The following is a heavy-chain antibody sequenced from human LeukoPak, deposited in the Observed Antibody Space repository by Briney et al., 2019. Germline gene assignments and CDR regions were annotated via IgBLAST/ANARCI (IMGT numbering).Heavy chain of an antibody. D-gene: IGHD3-22*01. V-gene: IGHV1-69*13. CDR2: IIPIFGTA. J-gene: IGHJ3*02. CDR1: GYTFTSYG. Sequence: SVKVSCKASGYTFTSYGISWVRQAPGQGLEWMGGIIPIFGTANYAQKFQGRVTITADESTSTAYMELSSLRSEDTAVYYCARADSSGYYGAFDIWGQGTMVTVPS. CDR3: ARADSSGYYGAFDI.